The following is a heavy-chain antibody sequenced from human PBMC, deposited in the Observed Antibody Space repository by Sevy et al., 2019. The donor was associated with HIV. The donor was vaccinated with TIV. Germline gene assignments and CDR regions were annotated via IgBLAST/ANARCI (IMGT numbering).Heavy chain of an antibody. D-gene: IGHD2-8*02. Sequence: GGSLRLSCTASGFTFSNHAMHWVRQGPGKGPEWVAFIRNDGSHEYYADSVKGRFTISRDNSKNTLYLQMNSLRPEDTAVYYCARDRKVLLVVYAIPFDAFDIRGQGTMVTVSS. CDR2: IRNDGSHE. CDR3: ARDRKVLLVVYAIPFDAFDI. CDR1: GFTFSNHA. V-gene: IGHV3-30*02. J-gene: IGHJ3*02.